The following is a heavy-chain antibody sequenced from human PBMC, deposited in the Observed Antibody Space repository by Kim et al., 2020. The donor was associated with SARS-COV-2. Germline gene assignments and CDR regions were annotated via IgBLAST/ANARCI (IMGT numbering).Heavy chain of an antibody. CDR1: GYTFTSYG. CDR3: AREWVDYGDYVGYFDY. D-gene: IGHD4-17*01. J-gene: IGHJ4*02. V-gene: IGHV1-18*01. CDR2: ISAYNGNT. Sequence: ASVKVSCKASGYTFTSYGISWVRQAPGQGLEWMGWISAYNGNTNYAQKLQGRVTMTTDTSTSTAYMELRSLRSDDTAVYYCAREWVDYGDYVGYFDYWGQGTLVTVSS.